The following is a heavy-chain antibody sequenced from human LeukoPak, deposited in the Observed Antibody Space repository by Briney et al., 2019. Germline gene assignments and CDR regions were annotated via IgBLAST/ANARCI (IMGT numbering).Heavy chain of an antibody. CDR1: GYTFTSYA. J-gene: IGHJ6*02. V-gene: IGHV7-4-1*02. D-gene: IGHD3-3*01. CDR2: INTNTGNP. Sequence: ASVKVSCKASGYTFTSYAMNWVRQAPGQGLEWMGWINTNTGNPTYAQGFTGRFVFSLDTPVSTAYLQISSLKAEDTAVYYCARGRVERFLEWLLSYGMDVWGQGTTVTVSS. CDR3: ARGRVERFLEWLLSYGMDV.